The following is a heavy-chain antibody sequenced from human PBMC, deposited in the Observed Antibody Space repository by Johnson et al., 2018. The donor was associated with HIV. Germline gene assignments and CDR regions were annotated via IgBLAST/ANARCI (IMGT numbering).Heavy chain of an antibody. CDR2: INWNGGST. CDR1: GFTFDDYG. V-gene: IGHV3-20*04. D-gene: IGHD1-26*01. CDR3: ATGENLKWELRFVDAFDI. Sequence: VQLVESGGGVVQPGGSLRLSCAAFGFTFDDYGMSWVRQAPEKGLEWVSGINWNGGSTGYADSVKGRFTISRDNAKNSLYLQMNSLRAEDTALYYCATGENLKWELRFVDAFDIWGQGTMVTVSS. J-gene: IGHJ3*02.